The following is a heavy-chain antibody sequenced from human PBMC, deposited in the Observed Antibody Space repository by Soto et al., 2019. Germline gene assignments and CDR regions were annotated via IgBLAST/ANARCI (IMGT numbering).Heavy chain of an antibody. J-gene: IGHJ5*02. CDR3: AREPQYYYGSGSYYGWFDP. CDR1: GFTFSSYS. V-gene: IGHV3-21*01. Sequence: VQLVESGGGLVKPGGSLRLSCAASGFTFSSYSMNWVRQAPGKGLEWVSSISSASSYIYYADSVKDRFTISRDNAENSLYLQRNSRRAEDTAVYYCAREPQYYYGSGSYYGWFDPWGQGTLVTVSS. D-gene: IGHD3-10*01. CDR2: ISSASSYI.